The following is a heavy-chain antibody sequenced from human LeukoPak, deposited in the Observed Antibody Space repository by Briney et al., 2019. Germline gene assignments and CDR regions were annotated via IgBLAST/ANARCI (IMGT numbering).Heavy chain of an antibody. Sequence: RGSLRLSCAHSGFTFSNSAMTRGRHTPGEGLGWVSRISGSGGSTYYADSVKGRFTISRDNSKNTLFLQMNSLRAEDTAIYYCAKDSYYDYLWGTFNYWGQGTLVTVSS. CDR2: ISGSGGST. CDR3: AKDSYYDYLWGTFNY. D-gene: IGHD3-16*01. J-gene: IGHJ4*02. V-gene: IGHV3-23*01. CDR1: GFTFSNSA.